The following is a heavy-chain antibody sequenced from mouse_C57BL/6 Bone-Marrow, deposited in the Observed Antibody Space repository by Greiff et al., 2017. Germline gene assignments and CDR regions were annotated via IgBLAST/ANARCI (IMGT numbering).Heavy chain of an antibody. CDR2: IDPSDSET. V-gene: IGHV1-52*01. CDR1: GYTFTSYW. CDR3: ARGWLLPNYFDY. J-gene: IGHJ2*01. D-gene: IGHD2-3*01. Sequence: VQLQQPGAELVRPGSSVKLSCKASGYTFTSYWMHWVKQRPIQGLEWIGNIDPSDSETHYNQKFKDKATLTVDKSSSTAYMQLSSLTSEDSAVYYCARGWLLPNYFDYWGQGTTLTVSS.